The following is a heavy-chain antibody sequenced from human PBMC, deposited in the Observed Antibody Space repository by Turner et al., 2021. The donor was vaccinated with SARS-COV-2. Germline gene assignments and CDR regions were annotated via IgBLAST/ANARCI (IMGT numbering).Heavy chain of an antibody. V-gene: IGHV3-30*04. CDR3: ARSRGGSYVGGFDY. D-gene: IGHD1-26*01. CDR2: ISYDGSNE. CDR1: GFTFSTYA. Sequence: QVQLVESGGGVVQPGRSLRLPCAPPGFTFSTYAMHWVRQAPGKGLEWVAVISYDGSNEYSADSVKGRFTISRDNSKNTLYLQMISLRAEDTAVYYCARSRGGSYVGGFDYWGQGTLVIVSS. J-gene: IGHJ4*02.